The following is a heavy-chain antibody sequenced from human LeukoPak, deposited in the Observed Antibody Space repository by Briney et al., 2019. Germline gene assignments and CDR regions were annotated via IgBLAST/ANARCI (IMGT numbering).Heavy chain of an antibody. Sequence: GGSLRLSCAASGFTFSSYSMNWVRQAPGKGLEWVSYISSSSSTIYYADSVKGRFTISRDNAKNSLYLQMNSLGDEDTAVYYCARDLAPWYWGQGTLVTVSS. D-gene: IGHD3-16*01. V-gene: IGHV3-48*02. CDR2: ISSSSSTI. CDR3: ARDLAPWY. J-gene: IGHJ4*02. CDR1: GFTFSSYS.